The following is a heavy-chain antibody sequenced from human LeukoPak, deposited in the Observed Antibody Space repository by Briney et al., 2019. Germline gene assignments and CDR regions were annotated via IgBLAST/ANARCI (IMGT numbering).Heavy chain of an antibody. V-gene: IGHV1-69*05. CDR2: IIPIFGTA. CDR1: GCTFSSYA. CDR3: ARDGDYYDSSGYYSVQH. J-gene: IGHJ1*01. D-gene: IGHD3-22*01. Sequence: SVKVSCKASGCTFSSYAISWVRQAPGQGLEWMGGIIPIFGTANYAQKFQGRVTITTDGSTSTAYMELSSLRSEDTAVYYCARDGDYYDSSGYYSVQHWGQGTLVTVSS.